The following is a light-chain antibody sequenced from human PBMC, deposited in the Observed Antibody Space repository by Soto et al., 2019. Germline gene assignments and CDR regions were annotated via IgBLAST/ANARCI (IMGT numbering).Light chain of an antibody. CDR3: QHYNRYWT. CDR2: KAS. V-gene: IGKV1-5*03. CDR1: QTISSW. J-gene: IGKJ1*01. Sequence: DIQMTQSPSTLSGSVGERVTITCRASQTISSWLAWYQQKPGKAPKLLIYKASTLKSGVPSRFSGSGSGTEFTLTISSLQPDDFATYYCQHYNRYWTFGQGTKVDIK.